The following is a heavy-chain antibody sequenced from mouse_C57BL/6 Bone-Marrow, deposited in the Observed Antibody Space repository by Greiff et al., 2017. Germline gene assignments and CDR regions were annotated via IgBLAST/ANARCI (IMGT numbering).Heavy chain of an antibody. CDR1: GYTFTSYW. CDR2: IDPSDSYT. Sequence: QVQLQQPVAELVMPGASVKLSCKASGYTFTSYWMHWVKQRPGQGLEWIGEIDPSDSYTNYNQKFKGKSTLTVDKSSSTAYMQLSSLTSEDSAVYYCARATMVTTDYAMDYWGQGTSVTVSS. D-gene: IGHD2-2*01. CDR3: ARATMVTTDYAMDY. J-gene: IGHJ4*01. V-gene: IGHV1-69*01.